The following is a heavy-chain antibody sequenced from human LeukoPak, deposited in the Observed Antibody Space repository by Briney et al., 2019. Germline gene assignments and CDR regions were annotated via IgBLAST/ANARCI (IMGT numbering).Heavy chain of an antibody. CDR1: GYTFTGYY. Sequence: ASVKVSCKASGYTFTGYYMHWVRQAPGQGLEWMGWINPNSGGTNHAQKFQGRVTMTRDTSISTAYMELSRLRSDDTAVYYCATRYSSSWYSPFDYWGQGTLVTVSS. D-gene: IGHD6-13*01. V-gene: IGHV1-2*02. CDR2: INPNSGGT. CDR3: ATRYSSSWYSPFDY. J-gene: IGHJ4*02.